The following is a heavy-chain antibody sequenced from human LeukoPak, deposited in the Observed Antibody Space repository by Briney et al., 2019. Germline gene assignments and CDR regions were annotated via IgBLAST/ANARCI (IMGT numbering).Heavy chain of an antibody. D-gene: IGHD3-22*01. V-gene: IGHV1-2*06. Sequence: ASVKVSCKASGYTFTGYYMHWVRQAPGQGLEWMGRINPNSGGTNYAQKFQGRVTMTRDTSISTAYMELSRLRSDDTAVYYCARDLGYYDSSGCPRDYWGQGTLVTVSS. CDR1: GYTFTGYY. J-gene: IGHJ4*02. CDR3: ARDLGYYDSSGCPRDY. CDR2: INPNSGGT.